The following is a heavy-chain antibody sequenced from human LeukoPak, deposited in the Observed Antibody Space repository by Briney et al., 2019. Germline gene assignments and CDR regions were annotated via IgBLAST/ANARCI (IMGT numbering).Heavy chain of an antibody. V-gene: IGHV3-21*01. CDR2: ISSSSSYI. J-gene: IGHJ4*02. Sequence: GGSLRLSCAASGFTFSSYSMNWVRQAPGKGLEWVSSISSSSSYIYYADSVKGRFTISRDNAKNSLYLQMNSLRAEDTAVYYCARGYSIVGATLDYWGQGTLVTVSS. CDR3: ARGYSIVGATLDY. D-gene: IGHD1-26*01. CDR1: GFTFSSYS.